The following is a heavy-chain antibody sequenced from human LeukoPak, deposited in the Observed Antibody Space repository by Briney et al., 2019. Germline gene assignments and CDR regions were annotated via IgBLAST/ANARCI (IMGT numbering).Heavy chain of an antibody. CDR2: ISAYNGNT. J-gene: IGHJ4*02. D-gene: IGHD6-19*01. CDR3: ARGLSPHSSGWYGGVGY. Sequence: GASVKVSCKASGYTFTSYGISWVRQAPGQGLKWMGWISAYNGNTNYAQKLQGRVTMTTDTSTSTAYMELRSLRSDDTAVYYCARGLSPHSSGWYGGVGYWGQGTLVTVSS. CDR1: GYTFTSYG. V-gene: IGHV1-18*01.